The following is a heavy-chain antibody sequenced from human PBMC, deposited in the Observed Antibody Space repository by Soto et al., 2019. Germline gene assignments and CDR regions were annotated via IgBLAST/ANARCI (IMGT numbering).Heavy chain of an antibody. CDR2: IYYSGNT. CDR1: GASISSGGYY. D-gene: IGHD1-1*01. CDR3: ARSPPGHDISRFDY. J-gene: IGHJ4*02. Sequence: SETLSLTCTVSGASISSGGYYWNWIRQHPGKGLEWIGYIYYSGNTYYNPSLKSRVTMSIDSSKNQFSLKLSSVTAADTAVYHCARSPPGHDISRFDYWGQGILVTVSS. V-gene: IGHV4-31*03.